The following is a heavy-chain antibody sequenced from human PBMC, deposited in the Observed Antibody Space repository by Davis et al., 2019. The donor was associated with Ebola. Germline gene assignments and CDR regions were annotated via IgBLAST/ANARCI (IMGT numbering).Heavy chain of an antibody. J-gene: IGHJ4*02. Sequence: GGSLRLSCADSVITFSSYAMTWVRQAPGKGLEWVSAISGSGGTTYYADSVKGRFTISRDNAKNSLYLQMDSLRAEDTAVYYCARDLGVRAARPEYDYWGQGTLVTVSS. V-gene: IGHV3-23*01. D-gene: IGHD6-6*01. CDR2: ISGSGGTT. CDR1: VITFSSYA. CDR3: ARDLGVRAARPEYDY.